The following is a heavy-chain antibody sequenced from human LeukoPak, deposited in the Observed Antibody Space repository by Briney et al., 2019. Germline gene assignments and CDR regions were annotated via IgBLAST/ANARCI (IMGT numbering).Heavy chain of an antibody. J-gene: IGHJ4*02. CDR2: ISGSGGST. V-gene: IGHV3-23*01. D-gene: IGHD1-1*01. CDR1: GFTFSSYA. CDR3: AKGVTTGTTLIGVDY. Sequence: GGSLRLSCAASGFTFSSYAMSWVRQAPGKGLEWVSAISGSGGSTYYADSVKGRFTISRDNSKNTLYLRMNSLRAEDTAVYYCAKGVTTGTTLIGVDYWGQGTLVTVSS.